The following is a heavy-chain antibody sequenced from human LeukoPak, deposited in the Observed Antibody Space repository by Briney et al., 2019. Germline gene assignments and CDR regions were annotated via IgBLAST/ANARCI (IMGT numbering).Heavy chain of an antibody. D-gene: IGHD4-17*01. J-gene: IGHJ4*02. Sequence: SETLSLTCAVYGGSFSGYYWSWIRQPPGKGLEWIGEIDHSESTNYNPSLKSRVTISVDTSKNQFSLKLSSVTAADTAVYYCARVRGMTTVMSFDYWGQGTLVTVSS. V-gene: IGHV4-34*01. CDR2: IDHSEST. CDR1: GGSFSGYY. CDR3: ARVRGMTTVMSFDY.